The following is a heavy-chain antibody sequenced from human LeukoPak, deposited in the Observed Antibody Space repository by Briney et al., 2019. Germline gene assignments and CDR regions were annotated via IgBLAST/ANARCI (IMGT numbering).Heavy chain of an antibody. D-gene: IGHD3-10*01. CDR3: ARAFGELLDYYYYYMDV. J-gene: IGHJ6*03. CDR2: MNPNSGNT. CDR1: GYTFTSYD. Sequence: ASVKVSCKASGYTFTSYDINWVRQATGQGLEWMGWMNPNSGNTGYAQKFQGRVTMTRNTSISTAYMELSSLRSEDTAVYYCARAFGELLDYYYYYMDVWGKGTTVTISS. V-gene: IGHV1-8*02.